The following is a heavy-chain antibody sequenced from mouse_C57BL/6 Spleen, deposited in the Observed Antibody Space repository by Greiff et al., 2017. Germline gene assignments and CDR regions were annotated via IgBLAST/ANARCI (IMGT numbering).Heavy chain of an antibody. CDR1: GFTFSSYA. J-gene: IGHJ2*01. CDR3: TRGTNLYYFDY. Sequence: EVQRVESGEGLVKPGGSLKLSCAASGFTFSSYAMSWVRQTPEKRLEWVAYISSGGDYIYYADTVKGRFTISRDNARNTLYLQMSSLKSEDTAMYYCTRGTNLYYFDYWGQGTTLTVSS. V-gene: IGHV5-9-1*02. CDR2: ISSGGDYI. D-gene: IGHD4-1*01.